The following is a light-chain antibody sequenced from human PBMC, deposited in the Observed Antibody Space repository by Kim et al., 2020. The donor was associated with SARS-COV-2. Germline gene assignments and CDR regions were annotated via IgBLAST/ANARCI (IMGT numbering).Light chain of an antibody. CDR1: TSNILGHS. V-gene: IGLV1-47*02. CDR3: ATWDDNLKGL. J-gene: IGLJ2*01. CDR2: DTN. Sequence: PGQGVTLSCSGSTSNILGHSVYWSQQLPGTAPKLLIYDTNQRPSGVPDRFSGSKSGTSASLAISGLRSEDEADYYCATWDDNLKGLFGGGTQLTVL.